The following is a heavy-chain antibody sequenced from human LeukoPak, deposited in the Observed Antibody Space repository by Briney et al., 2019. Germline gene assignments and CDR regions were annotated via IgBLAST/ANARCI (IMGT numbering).Heavy chain of an antibody. CDR3: AKVRQWPYNWFDP. CDR1: GFTFSTYA. Sequence: GGSLRLSCAASGFTFSTYAMSWVRQAPGKGLEWVSLISGGGGSTYYADSVKGRFTISRDNSKNTLYLQMNSLRAEDTAVYYCAKVRQWPYNWFDPWGQGTLVTVSS. J-gene: IGHJ5*02. V-gene: IGHV3-23*01. CDR2: ISGGGGST. D-gene: IGHD6-19*01.